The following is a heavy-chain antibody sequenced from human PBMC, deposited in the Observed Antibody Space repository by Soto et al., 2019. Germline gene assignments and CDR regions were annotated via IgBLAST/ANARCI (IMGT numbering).Heavy chain of an antibody. Sequence: PGGSLRLSCAASGFTFSSYSMNWVRQAPGKGLEWVSYISSSSTIYYADSVKGRFTISRDNAKNSLYLQMNSLRDEDTAVYYCARGYSSLGYYYGMDVWGQGTTVTVSS. V-gene: IGHV3-48*02. J-gene: IGHJ6*02. CDR1: GFTFSSYS. D-gene: IGHD6-13*01. CDR3: ARGYSSLGYYYGMDV. CDR2: ISSSSTI.